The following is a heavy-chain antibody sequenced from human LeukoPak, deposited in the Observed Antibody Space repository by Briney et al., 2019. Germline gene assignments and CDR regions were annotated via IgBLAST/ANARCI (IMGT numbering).Heavy chain of an antibody. CDR1: GGSFSGYY. Sequence: SETLSLTCAVYGGSFSGYYWNWIRQPPGKGLEWIGEINHSGRTNYNPSLKSRVTISVDTSKNQFSLKLSSVTAADTAVYYCASFTMAVADYYFDYWGQGTLVTVSS. CDR2: INHSGRT. D-gene: IGHD6-19*01. CDR3: ASFTMAVADYYFDY. J-gene: IGHJ4*02. V-gene: IGHV4-34*01.